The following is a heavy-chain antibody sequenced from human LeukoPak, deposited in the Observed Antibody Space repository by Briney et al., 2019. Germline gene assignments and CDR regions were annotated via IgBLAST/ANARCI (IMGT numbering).Heavy chain of an antibody. CDR1: GFTFSSFA. V-gene: IGHV3-23*01. D-gene: IGHD2-2*01. Sequence: GGSLRLSCAASGFTFSSFAMRWVRQAPGKGLEWVSAISGSGGSTYYADSVRGRFTISRDNSRNTLFLQMTTLRADDTAVYYCAKDSSTSPSNWFDPWGQGTLVTVSS. J-gene: IGHJ5*02. CDR2: ISGSGGST. CDR3: AKDSSTSPSNWFDP.